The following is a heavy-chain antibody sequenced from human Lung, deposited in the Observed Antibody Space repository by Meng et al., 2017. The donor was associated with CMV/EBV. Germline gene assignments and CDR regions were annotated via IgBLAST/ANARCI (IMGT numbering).Heavy chain of an antibody. V-gene: IGHV3-21*01. CDR1: EFTFSSYR. CDR2: ISSTSAYI. J-gene: IGHJ6*02. Sequence: GGSLRLXXAAFEFTFSSYRMNWVRQAPGKGLEWVSFISSTSAYIDYADSVKGRFTISRDNARNSLFLQMNSLRAEDTAVYYCARDIRGSDYYYGMDVWGHGTXVTVSS. D-gene: IGHD3-10*01. CDR3: ARDIRGSDYYYGMDV.